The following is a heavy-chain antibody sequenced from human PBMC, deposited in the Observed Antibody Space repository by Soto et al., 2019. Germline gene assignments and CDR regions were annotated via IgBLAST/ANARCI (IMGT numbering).Heavy chain of an antibody. CDR1: GFSLSTSGVG. CDR3: AHRRFGPKTYGSGPLFDY. Sequence: QITLKESGPTLVKPTQTLTLTCTFSGFSLSTSGVGVGWIRQPPGKALEWLALIYWDDDKRYSPSLKSRLTITKDTSKNQVVLTMTTMDPVDTATYYCAHRRFGPKTYGSGPLFDYWGQGTLVTVSS. V-gene: IGHV2-5*02. D-gene: IGHD3-10*01. J-gene: IGHJ4*02. CDR2: IYWDDDK.